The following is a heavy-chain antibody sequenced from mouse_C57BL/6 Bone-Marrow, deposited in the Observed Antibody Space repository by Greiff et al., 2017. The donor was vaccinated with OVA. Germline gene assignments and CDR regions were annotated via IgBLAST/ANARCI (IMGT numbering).Heavy chain of an antibody. D-gene: IGHD1-1*01. Sequence: EVHLVESGGDLVKPGGSLKLSCAASGFTFSSYGMSWVRQTPDKRLEWVATISSGGSYTYYPDSVKGRFTISRDNAKNTLYLQMSSLKSEDTAMYYCARHYYGSSYCWGQGTTLTVSS. CDR1: GFTFSSYG. CDR3: ARHYYGSSYC. J-gene: IGHJ2*01. V-gene: IGHV5-6*01. CDR2: ISSGGSYT.